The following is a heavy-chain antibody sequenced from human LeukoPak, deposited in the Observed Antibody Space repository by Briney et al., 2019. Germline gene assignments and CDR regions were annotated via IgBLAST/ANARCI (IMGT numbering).Heavy chain of an antibody. CDR2: IYYSGST. J-gene: IGHJ4*02. CDR1: GGSISSSSYY. D-gene: IGHD6-13*01. CDR3: ARGFSSWYLKFDY. V-gene: IGHV4-39*07. Sequence: SETLSLTCTVSGGSISSSSYYWGWIRQPPGKGLEWIGSIYYSGSTYYNPSLKSRVTISVDTSKNQFSLKLSSVTAADTAVYYCARGFSSWYLKFDYWGQGTLVTVSS.